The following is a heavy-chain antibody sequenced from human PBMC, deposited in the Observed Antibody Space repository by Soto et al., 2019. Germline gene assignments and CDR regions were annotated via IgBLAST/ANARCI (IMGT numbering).Heavy chain of an antibody. J-gene: IGHJ4*02. Sequence: EVQLVESGGGLVQPGGSLRLSCAASGFTLSSYWMNWVRLAPGKGLEWVANIKQDGSQKNYVDSVKGRFTISRDNAKNSLYLQMSSLRAEDTAVYYCMTSVTTHDYWGQGTPVTVSS. CDR2: IKQDGSQK. CDR3: MTSVTTHDY. D-gene: IGHD4-17*01. V-gene: IGHV3-7*01. CDR1: GFTLSSYW.